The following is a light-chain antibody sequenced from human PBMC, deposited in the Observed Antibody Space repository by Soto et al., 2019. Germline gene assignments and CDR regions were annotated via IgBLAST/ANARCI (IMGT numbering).Light chain of an antibody. CDR2: CAS. CDR3: QQSYSTPFFT. CDR1: QSISTY. Sequence: DIQMTQSPSSLSASVGDSVTITCRASQSISTYLNWYQQKPAYAPELLIYCASSLQSAVPSRFSGSGSGTDFTITISSLRPEDFATYYCQQSYSTPFFTFGPGTKVDIK. V-gene: IGKV1-39*01. J-gene: IGKJ3*01.